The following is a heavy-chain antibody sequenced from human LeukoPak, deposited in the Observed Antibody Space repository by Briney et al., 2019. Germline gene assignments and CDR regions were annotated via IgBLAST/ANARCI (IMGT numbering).Heavy chain of an antibody. CDR2: IYYSGST. CDR1: VGSISSSSYY. J-gene: IGHJ5*02. D-gene: IGHD6-13*01. CDR3: ARRPLAAASMFDP. V-gene: IGHV4-39*01. Sequence: SETRSLTCTVSVGSISSSSYYWGWIRQPPGKWLEWIGSIYYSGSTYYNPSLKSRVTISVDTSKNQFSLKVSAVTAADTAVYYCARRPLAAASMFDPWGQGTLVTVS.